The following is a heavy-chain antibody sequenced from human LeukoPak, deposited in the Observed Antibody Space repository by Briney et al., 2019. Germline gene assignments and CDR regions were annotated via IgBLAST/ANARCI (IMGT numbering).Heavy chain of an antibody. D-gene: IGHD5-24*01. CDR3: ARHFPRWLQLRGWFDP. Sequence: SETLSLTCAVYGGSFSGYYWSWIRQPPGKGLEWIGEINHSGSTNYNPSLKSRVTISVDTSKNQFSLKLSSVTAADTAVYYCARHFPRWLQLRGWFDPWGQGTLVTVSS. CDR2: INHSGST. V-gene: IGHV4-34*01. J-gene: IGHJ5*02. CDR1: GGSFSGYY.